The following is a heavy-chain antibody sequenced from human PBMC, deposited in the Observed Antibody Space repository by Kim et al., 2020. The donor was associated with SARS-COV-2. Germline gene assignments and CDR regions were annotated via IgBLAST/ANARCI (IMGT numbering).Heavy chain of an antibody. CDR3: AGDYWLGNDGEDI. CDR1: GFTFTDYF. V-gene: IGHV3-11*04. CDR2: ISSSGTTI. Sequence: GGSLRLSCAASGFTFTDYFMSWIRQAPGKGLEWVSYISSSGTTISYADSVKGRFTISRDNAKNSLYLQMNSLRAEDTAVYYCAGDYWLGNDGEDIWGQGTLVTVSS. J-gene: IGHJ4*02. D-gene: IGHD2-8*02.